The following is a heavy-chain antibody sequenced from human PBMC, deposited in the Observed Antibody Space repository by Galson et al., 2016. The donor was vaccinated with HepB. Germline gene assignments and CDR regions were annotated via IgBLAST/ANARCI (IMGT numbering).Heavy chain of an antibody. CDR1: GFTFSDFG. CDR2: IWYDGSNK. D-gene: IGHD2-15*01. V-gene: IGHV3-33*01. Sequence: SLRLSCAASGFTFSDFGMHWVRQAPGKGLEWVALIWYDGSNKHYADSVKGRFTISRDNSKNTLYLQMNSLTAEDTAVYYCARFGGSLGMDVWGQGTTVTV. CDR3: ARFGGSLGMDV. J-gene: IGHJ6*02.